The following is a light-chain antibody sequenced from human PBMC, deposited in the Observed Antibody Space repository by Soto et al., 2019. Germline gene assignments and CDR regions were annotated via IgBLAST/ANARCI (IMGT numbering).Light chain of an antibody. V-gene: IGKV1-5*03. CDR3: QQYDSYSWT. J-gene: IGKJ1*01. CDR1: QSISNW. CDR2: TAS. Sequence: DIQMTQSPSTLSASVGDRVTITCRASQSISNWLAWYQQKPGKAPKLLIYTASRLESGVPSRFSGSGSGTEFTRTISSLQPDDFATYYCQQYDSYSWTFGQGTKVDIK.